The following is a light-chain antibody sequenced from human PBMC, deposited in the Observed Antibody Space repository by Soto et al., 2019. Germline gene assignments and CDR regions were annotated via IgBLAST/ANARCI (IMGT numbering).Light chain of an antibody. Sequence: QSVLTQPPSASGTPGQRVTISCSGSSSNIGSNYVYWYQQLPGTAPKLLIYRNNQRPSGVPDRFSGSKSGTSASLAISGLRSEDEADYYCAAWDDSLTGLGVFGGGTKVTGL. J-gene: IGLJ2*01. V-gene: IGLV1-47*01. CDR2: RNN. CDR1: SSNIGSNY. CDR3: AAWDDSLTGLGV.